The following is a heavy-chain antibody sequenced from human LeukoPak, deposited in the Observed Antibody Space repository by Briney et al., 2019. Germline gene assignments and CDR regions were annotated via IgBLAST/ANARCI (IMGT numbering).Heavy chain of an antibody. Sequence: GRSLRLSCAASGFTFSMFGVHWVRQAPGKGLEWVAVISNDGRDKYYADSVKGRFTISRDNSKNTVYLQMNSLRAEDTAAYYCVKSGPDFGDLPSEYYFDFWSQGTLVTVSS. J-gene: IGHJ4*02. CDR2: ISNDGRDK. V-gene: IGHV3-30*18. CDR3: VKSGPDFGDLPSEYYFDF. CDR1: GFTFSMFG. D-gene: IGHD4-17*01.